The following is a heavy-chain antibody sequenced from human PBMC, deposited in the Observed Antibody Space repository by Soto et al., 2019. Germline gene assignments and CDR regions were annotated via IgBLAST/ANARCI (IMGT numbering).Heavy chain of an antibody. D-gene: IGHD3-22*01. Sequence: QVQLVESGGGVVQPGRSLRLSCAASGFTFSSYGMHWVRQAPGKGLEWVAVISYDGSNKYYADSVKGRFTISRDNSKNTLYLQMNSLRAEDTAVYYCAKLDIRVVVTPSADYWGQGTLVTVSS. CDR3: AKLDIRVVVTPSADY. CDR1: GFTFSSYG. CDR2: ISYDGSNK. V-gene: IGHV3-30*18. J-gene: IGHJ4*02.